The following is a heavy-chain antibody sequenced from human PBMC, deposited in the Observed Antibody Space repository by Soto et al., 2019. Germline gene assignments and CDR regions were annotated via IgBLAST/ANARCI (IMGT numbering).Heavy chain of an antibody. J-gene: IGHJ4*02. CDR1: GGSISTVGHY. CDR3: ARATGTLRSRNCDY. V-gene: IGHV4-31*03. D-gene: IGHD1-1*01. CDR2: IYHTGST. Sequence: LSETLSLTCSVSGGSISTVGHYWTWIRQPPGKGLEWIGSIYHTGSTYYSKSLRSRLTMSVDTSKSQSSLRLSSVTAADTAVYYCARATGTLRSRNCDYWGQGSLVTVSS.